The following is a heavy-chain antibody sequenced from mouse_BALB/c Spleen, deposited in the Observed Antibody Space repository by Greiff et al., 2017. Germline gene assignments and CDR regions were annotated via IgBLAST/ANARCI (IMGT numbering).Heavy chain of an antibody. V-gene: IGHV2-6-7*01. D-gene: IGHD1-3*01. CDR2: IWGDGST. CDR3: ARDQYNFSWFAY. Sequence: VQRVESGPGLVAPSQSLSITCTVSGFSLTGYGVNWVRQPPGKGLEWLGMIWGDGSTDYNSALKSRLSISKDNSKGQVFLRMNSLQTDDTARYYCARDQYNFSWFAYWGQGTLVTVSA. CDR1: GFSLTGYG. J-gene: IGHJ3*01.